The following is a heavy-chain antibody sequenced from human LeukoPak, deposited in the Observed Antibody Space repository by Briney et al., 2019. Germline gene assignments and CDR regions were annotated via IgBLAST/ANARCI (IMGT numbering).Heavy chain of an antibody. D-gene: IGHD3-22*01. Sequence: PSETLSLTCTVSGASINNNFWTWIRQPPGKGLEWIGYIYSSGSANYNPSLKSRVNISGDTSKNQISLNLTSVTAADTAVYFCARHRDYYDTWGHGTLVTVSS. CDR3: ARHRDYYDT. CDR2: IYSSGSA. V-gene: IGHV4-59*08. J-gene: IGHJ4*01. CDR1: GASINNNF.